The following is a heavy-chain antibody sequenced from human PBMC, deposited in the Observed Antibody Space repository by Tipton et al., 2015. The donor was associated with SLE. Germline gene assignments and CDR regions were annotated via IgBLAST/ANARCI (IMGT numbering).Heavy chain of an antibody. J-gene: IGHJ4*02. CDR2: IFYNDVFSSGSS. D-gene: IGHD2-21*01. CDR3: ARRRFQSASDS. CDR1: GGSISGHY. Sequence: TLSLTCTVSGGSISGHYWSWIRQSPGKGLEWIGYIFYNDVFSSGSSYYNPSLNSRVIISVDTSKNQFSLKLSSVTAADTAVYYCARRRFQSASDSWGQGTVVSVSS. V-gene: IGHV4-59*06.